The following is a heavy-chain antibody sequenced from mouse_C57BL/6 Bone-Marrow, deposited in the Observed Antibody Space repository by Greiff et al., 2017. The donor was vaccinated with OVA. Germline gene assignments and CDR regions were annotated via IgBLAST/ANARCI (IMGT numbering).Heavy chain of an antibody. D-gene: IGHD2-14*01. V-gene: IGHV1-69*01. CDR1: GYTFTSYW. CDR2: IDPSDSYT. Sequence: QVQLQQPGAELVMPGASVKLSCKASGYTFTSYWMHWVKQRPGQGLEWIGEIDPSDSYTNYNQKFKGKSTLTVDKSSSTAYMQLSSLTSEDSAVYYCARSRGTSYGYFDVWGTGTTVTVSS. J-gene: IGHJ1*03. CDR3: ARSRGTSYGYFDV.